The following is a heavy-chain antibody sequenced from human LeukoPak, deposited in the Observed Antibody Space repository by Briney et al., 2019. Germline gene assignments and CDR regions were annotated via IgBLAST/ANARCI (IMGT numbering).Heavy chain of an antibody. CDR1: VGSLSSGSYY. Sequence: SETLSLTCTVSVGSLSSGSYYWSSIRQPPAKGLEWIRHIYYTRSTTYTPSLKSRVTISVDTSKYQFCLKVRSVTAADTAVYYCARHSVKSHCTDTTCYRNYFGLDVWGQGTTVTVSS. J-gene: IGHJ6*02. CDR3: ARHSVKSHCTDTTCYRNYFGLDV. V-gene: IGHV4-61*01. D-gene: IGHD2-2*01. CDR2: IYYTRST.